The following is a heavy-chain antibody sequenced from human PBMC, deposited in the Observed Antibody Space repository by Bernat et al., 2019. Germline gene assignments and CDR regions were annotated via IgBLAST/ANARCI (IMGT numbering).Heavy chain of an antibody. CDR3: ARDSSVYDILTGYPYDAFDI. D-gene: IGHD3-9*01. Sequence: QVQLVESGGGVVQPGRSLRLSCAASGFTSSSYGMHWVRQTPGKGLEWVAVIWYDGSNKYYADSVKGRFTISRDNSKNTLYLEMNSLRAEDTAVYYCARDSSVYDILTGYPYDAFDIWGQGTMVTVSS. CDR1: GFTSSSYG. CDR2: IWYDGSNK. V-gene: IGHV3-33*01. J-gene: IGHJ3*02.